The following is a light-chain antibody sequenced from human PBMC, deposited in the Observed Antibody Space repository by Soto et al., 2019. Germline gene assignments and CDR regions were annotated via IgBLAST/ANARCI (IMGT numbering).Light chain of an antibody. CDR3: TSYAGSYADVV. CDR2: EVT. V-gene: IGLV2-8*01. CDR1: SSDFGGTNY. Sequence: QSALTQPPSAYGSPGQSVTISCTGASSDFGGTNYVSWYQQHPGKAPKLMIFEVTKRPSGVPDRFSGSKSGNTASLTVSGLQAEDEADYYCTSYAGSYADVVFGGGTKVTVL. J-gene: IGLJ2*01.